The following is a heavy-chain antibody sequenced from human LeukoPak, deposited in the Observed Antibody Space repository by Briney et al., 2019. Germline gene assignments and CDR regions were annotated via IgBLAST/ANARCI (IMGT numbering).Heavy chain of an antibody. J-gene: IGHJ5*02. Sequence: SETLSLTCTVSGASTNSSDWSWIRQPPGKGLEWIAYIYNSGSTKYNPSLKRRVTTSVDTSKNQFSLKLTSVTAADTALYYCARGRVVFSMVLFDPWGQGTLVTVSS. CDR3: ARGRVVFSMVLFDP. CDR1: GASTNSSD. D-gene: IGHD3-3*02. CDR2: IYNSGST. V-gene: IGHV4-59*01.